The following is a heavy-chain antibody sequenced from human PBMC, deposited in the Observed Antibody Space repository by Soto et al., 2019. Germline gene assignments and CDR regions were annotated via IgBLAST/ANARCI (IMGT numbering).Heavy chain of an antibody. V-gene: IGHV3-53*02. CDR3: AKDLGPLRLLNYYFYGLDV. CDR2: IESGGST. CDR1: GFTVSSSY. D-gene: IGHD2-15*01. Sequence: EVQLVETGGGVIQRGGSLRLSCNASGFTVSSSYMSWVRQAPGMGLEWVAVIESGGSTHYADSVKGRFTISRDNSKNMIYLQLHTLRAEDTAVYYCAKDLGPLRLLNYYFYGLDVWGQGTTVTVS. J-gene: IGHJ6*02.